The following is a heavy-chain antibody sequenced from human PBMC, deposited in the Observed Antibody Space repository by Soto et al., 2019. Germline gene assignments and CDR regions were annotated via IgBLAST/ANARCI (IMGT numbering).Heavy chain of an antibody. CDR2: ISPNGQGI. D-gene: IGHD4-4*01. V-gene: IGHV3-23*01. CDR3: AKERQYPRDYFHY. J-gene: IGHJ4*02. Sequence: EVKLLESGGGLVQPGGSLRLSCGVSGFTATSNGVSWVRQAPGKGLEWVSAISPNGQGIWYADSVKGRFTISRDISRNTVFLQMDSLRAEDTAVYYCAKERQYPRDYFHYWGQGTLVTVSS. CDR1: GFTATSNG.